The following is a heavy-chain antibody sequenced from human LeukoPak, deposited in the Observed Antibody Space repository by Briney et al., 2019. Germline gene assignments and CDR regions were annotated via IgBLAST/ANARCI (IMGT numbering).Heavy chain of an antibody. V-gene: IGHV1-46*01. CDR1: GYTFTGYY. Sequence: ASVKVTCKASGYTFTGYYMHWVRQAPGQGLEWMGIINPSGGSTSYAQKFQGRVTMTRDTSTSTVYMELSSLRSEDTAVYYCARDLHVVPQHWGQGTLVTVSS. CDR3: ARDLHVVPQH. CDR2: INPSGGST. D-gene: IGHD2-15*01. J-gene: IGHJ1*01.